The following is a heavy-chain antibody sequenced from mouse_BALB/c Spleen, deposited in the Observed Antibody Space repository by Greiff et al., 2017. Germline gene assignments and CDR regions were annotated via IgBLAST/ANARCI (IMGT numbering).Heavy chain of an antibody. CDR2: INPGSGGT. CDR3: AIYGNYLFDY. V-gene: IGHV1-54*01. D-gene: IGHD2-1*01. J-gene: IGHJ2*01. CDR1: GYAFTNYL. Sequence: VQLQQSGAELVRPGTSVKVSRKASGYAFTNYLIEWVKQRPGQGLEWIGVINPGSGGTNYNEKFKGKATLTADKSSSTAYMQLSSLTSDDSAVYFCAIYGNYLFDYWGQGTTLTVSS.